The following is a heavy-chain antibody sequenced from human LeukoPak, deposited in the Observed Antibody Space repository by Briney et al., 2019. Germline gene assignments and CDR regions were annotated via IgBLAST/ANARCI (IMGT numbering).Heavy chain of an antibody. D-gene: IGHD1-26*01. CDR3: ARAVIVGATKAFDI. Sequence: SETLSLTCAVSGGSISSGGYSWSWIRQPPGKGLEWIGYIYHSGSTYYNPSLKSRVTISVDRSKNQFSLKLSSVTAADTAVYYCARAVIVGATKAFDIWGQGTMATVSS. CDR2: IYHSGST. CDR1: GGSISSGGYS. V-gene: IGHV4-30-2*01. J-gene: IGHJ3*02.